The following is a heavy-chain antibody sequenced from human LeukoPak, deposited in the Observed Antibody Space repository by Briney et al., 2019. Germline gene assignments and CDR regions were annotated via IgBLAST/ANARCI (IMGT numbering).Heavy chain of an antibody. V-gene: IGHV4-30-2*06. J-gene: IGHJ4*02. CDR2: IWPSGST. D-gene: IGHD4-17*01. Sequence: PSETLSLTCSVSGGSISSGPYFWSWIRQSPGQGLEWIGYIWPSGSTNYNPSLSGRVAISLDKSKNQFSLKPSSVTAADTAVYYCARPHGWSPYFDYWGQGTLVTVSS. CDR3: ARPHGWSPYFDY. CDR1: GGSISSGPYF.